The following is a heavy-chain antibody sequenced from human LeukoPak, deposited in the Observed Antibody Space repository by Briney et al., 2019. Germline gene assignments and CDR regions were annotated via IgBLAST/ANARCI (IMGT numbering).Heavy chain of an antibody. J-gene: IGHJ4*02. Sequence: PGGSLRLSCAASGFTFSSYWMSWVRQAPGKGLEWVANIKQDGSEKYYVDSVKGRFTISRDNAKNSLYLQMNSLRAEDTAVYYCATPTWVRMATIINDYWGQGTLVTVSS. CDR1: GFTFSSYW. V-gene: IGHV3-7*03. CDR3: ATPTWVRMATIINDY. D-gene: IGHD5-24*01. CDR2: IKQDGSEK.